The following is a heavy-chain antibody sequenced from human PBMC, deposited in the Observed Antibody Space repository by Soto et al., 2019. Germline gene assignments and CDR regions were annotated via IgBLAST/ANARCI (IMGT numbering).Heavy chain of an antibody. CDR1: GFTFSRHG. J-gene: IGHJ4*02. CDR3: ARDDDYPDNGFDY. CDR2: ILNDARGH. Sequence: QVQLVESGGGVVQPGTSLRLSCAASGFTFSRHGLHWVRQTPGKGMEWLEVILNDARGHCYADSVKGRFTTSRDNFENALYLQMNGLRLEDTVMYYCARDDDYPDNGFDYWGEGTLVTVSS. D-gene: IGHD4-17*01. V-gene: IGHV3-33*01.